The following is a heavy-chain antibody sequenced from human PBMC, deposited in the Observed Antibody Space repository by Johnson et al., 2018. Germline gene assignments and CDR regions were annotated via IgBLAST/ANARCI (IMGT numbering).Heavy chain of an antibody. CDR1: GFSFSDHY. CDR3: ARVSSEYYYYYMDV. Sequence: QVQLGESGGGLVKPGGSLRLSCAASGFSFSDHYMSWIRQTPGKGLEGISYISSSSSTIYYADSVKGRFTISRDKAKKSLYLQMNSLKAEDTALYYCARVSSEYYYYYMDVWGKGTTVTVSS. CDR2: ISSSSSTI. V-gene: IGHV3-11*04. J-gene: IGHJ6*03.